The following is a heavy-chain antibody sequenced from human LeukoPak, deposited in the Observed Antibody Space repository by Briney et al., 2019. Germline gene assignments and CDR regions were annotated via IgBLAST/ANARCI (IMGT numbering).Heavy chain of an antibody. V-gene: IGHV3-21*06. CDR2: ITSSSTYI. J-gene: IGHJ6*03. D-gene: IGHD1-26*01. CDR3: ARDPYSGNYGNDYYYYMDV. Sequence: GGSLRLSCAVSGFTFSSYNMNWVRHAPGKGLEWISSITSSSTYIYYADSVKGRFTISRDNAKNSLYLQMNSLSPDDTAVYFCARDPYSGNYGNDYYYYMDVWGKGTTVTISS. CDR1: GFTFSSYN.